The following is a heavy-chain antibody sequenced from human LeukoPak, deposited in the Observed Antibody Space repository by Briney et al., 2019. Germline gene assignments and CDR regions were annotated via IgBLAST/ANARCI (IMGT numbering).Heavy chain of an antibody. CDR3: VKVLASSVYYFYY. V-gene: IGHV3-64D*09. D-gene: IGHD6-6*01. Sequence: PGGSLRLSCSASGFTFSSYAMHCVRQAPGKGLEYVSAISSNGGSTYYADSVKGRFTISRDNSKNTLYLQMSSLRAEDTAVYYCVKVLASSVYYFYYWGQGTLVTVSS. J-gene: IGHJ4*02. CDR1: GFTFSSYA. CDR2: ISSNGGST.